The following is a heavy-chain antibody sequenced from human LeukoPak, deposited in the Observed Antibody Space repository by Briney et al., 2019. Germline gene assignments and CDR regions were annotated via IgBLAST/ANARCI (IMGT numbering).Heavy chain of an antibody. CDR2: ISGSGGST. CDR1: GFTFSSYA. CDR3: AKAGYGSGSYYTLSHFDY. D-gene: IGHD3-10*01. J-gene: IGHJ4*02. Sequence: GGSLRLSCAASGFTFSSYAMSWVRQAPGKGLEWVSAISGSGGSTYYADSVKGRFTISRDNSKNTLYLQMNSPRAEDTAVYYCAKAGYGSGSYYTLSHFDYWGQGTLVTVSS. V-gene: IGHV3-23*01.